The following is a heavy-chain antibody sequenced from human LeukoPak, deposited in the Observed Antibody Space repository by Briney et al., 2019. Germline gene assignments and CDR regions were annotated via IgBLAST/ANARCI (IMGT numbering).Heavy chain of an antibody. CDR3: ANIWSGYYYYYGMDV. CDR2: IYYSGST. Sequence: PSETLSLTCTVSGGSTSSSSYYWGWIRQPPGTGLEWLGSIYYSGSTYYNPSLKSRVTISVDTSKNQFSLKLSSVTAADTAVYYCANIWSGYYYYYGMDVWGQGTTVTVSS. J-gene: IGHJ6*02. V-gene: IGHV4-39*01. CDR1: GGSTSSSSYY. D-gene: IGHD3-3*01.